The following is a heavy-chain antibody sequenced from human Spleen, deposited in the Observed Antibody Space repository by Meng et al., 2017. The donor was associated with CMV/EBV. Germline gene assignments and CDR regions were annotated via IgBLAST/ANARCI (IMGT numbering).Heavy chain of an antibody. D-gene: IGHD5-24*01. V-gene: IGHV1-2*02. CDR1: GYTFIDYY. CDR3: AREKTRDINYYGMDI. CDR2: INPNSGAT. J-gene: IGHJ6*02. Sequence: ASVKVSCKASGYTFIDYYIHWVRQAPGQGLEWMGWINPNSGATNYAQKFQGRVSLTRDTSITTAFMDLSSLRSDDTAEYYCAREKTRDINYYGMDIWVQGPPVTVPS.